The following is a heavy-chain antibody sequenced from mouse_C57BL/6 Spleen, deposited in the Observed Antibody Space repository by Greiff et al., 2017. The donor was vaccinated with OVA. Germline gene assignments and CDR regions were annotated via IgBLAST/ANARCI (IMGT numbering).Heavy chain of an antibody. J-gene: IGHJ2*01. D-gene: IGHD2-3*01. V-gene: IGHV1-52*01. CDR2: IDPSDSET. CDR3: RRGGYDTLFDY. Sequence: QVQLQQPGAELVRPGSSVKLSCKASGYTFTSYWMHWVKQRPIQGLEWIGNIDPSDSETHYNQKFKDKATLTVDKSSSTAYMQLSSLTSEDSAVYYCRRGGYDTLFDYWGQGTTLTVSS. CDR1: GYTFTSYW.